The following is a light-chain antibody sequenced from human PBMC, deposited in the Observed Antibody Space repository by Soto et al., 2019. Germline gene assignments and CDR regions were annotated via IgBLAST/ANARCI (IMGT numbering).Light chain of an antibody. CDR1: SSDIGAYHY. CDR3: NSYTHSDPVI. J-gene: IGLJ2*01. V-gene: IGLV2-14*01. CDR2: AVN. Sequence: QSALTQAASVSGSPGQSITISCTGTSSDIGAYHYVSWYQQRPGKAPKVLNYAVNNRPSGISDRFSGSKSGNTASLTISGLQAEDEAVYCCNSYTHSDPVIFGGGTKLTVL.